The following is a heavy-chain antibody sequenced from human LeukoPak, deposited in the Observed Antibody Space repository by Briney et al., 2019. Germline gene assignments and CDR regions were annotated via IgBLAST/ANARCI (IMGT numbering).Heavy chain of an antibody. CDR3: ARSRSAAGTRYYYYMDV. V-gene: IGHV1-8*02. D-gene: IGHD6-13*01. CDR1: GYTFTSYG. Sequence: ASVKVSCKASGYTFTSYGINWVRQATGQGLEWMGWMNPNSGNTGYAQKFQGRVTMTRNTSISTAYMELSSLRSEDTAVYYCARSRSAAGTRYYYYMDVWGKGTTVTISS. J-gene: IGHJ6*03. CDR2: MNPNSGNT.